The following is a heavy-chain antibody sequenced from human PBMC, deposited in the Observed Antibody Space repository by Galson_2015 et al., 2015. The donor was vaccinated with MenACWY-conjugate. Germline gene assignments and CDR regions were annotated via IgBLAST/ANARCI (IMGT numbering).Heavy chain of an antibody. CDR2: TYYRSKWYS. J-gene: IGHJ6*03. CDR1: GDSVLSHSAA. CDR3: ARSDGHFYSYIDV. Sequence: CAISGDSVLSHSAAWHWIRQSPSRGLEWLGRTYYRSKWYSDYAISVKSRITINPDSSKHQFSLHLNSVTPEDTAVYYCARSDGHFYSYIDVRGQGTTVTVSS. V-gene: IGHV6-1*01.